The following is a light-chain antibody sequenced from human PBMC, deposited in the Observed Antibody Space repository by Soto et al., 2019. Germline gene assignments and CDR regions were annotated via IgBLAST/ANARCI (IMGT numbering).Light chain of an antibody. CDR2: EVS. CDR3: SSYTTTNTYV. Sequence: QSVLAQPASVSGSPGQSITISCTGTSGDVGGYNYVSWSQQHPGKAPKLMIYEVSNRPSGVSNRFSGSKSGNTASLTISGLQAEDEADYYCSSYTTTNTYVFGTGTKVTVL. CDR1: SGDVGGYNY. V-gene: IGLV2-14*01. J-gene: IGLJ1*01.